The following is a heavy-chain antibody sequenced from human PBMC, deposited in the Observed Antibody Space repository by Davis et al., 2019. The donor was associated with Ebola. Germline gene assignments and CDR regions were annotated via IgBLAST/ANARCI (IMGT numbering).Heavy chain of an antibody. CDR2: TYYRSKWYN. CDR3: ARVGCGGDCHWNDY. J-gene: IGHJ4*02. D-gene: IGHD2-21*02. V-gene: IGHV6-1*01. CDR1: GDSVSSNSAA. Sequence: PSETLSLTCAISGDSVSSNSAAWNWIRQSPSRGLEWLGRTYYRSKWYNDYAVSVKSRITINPDTSKNQFSLKLSSVTAADTAVYYCARVGCGGDCHWNDYWGQGTLVTVSS.